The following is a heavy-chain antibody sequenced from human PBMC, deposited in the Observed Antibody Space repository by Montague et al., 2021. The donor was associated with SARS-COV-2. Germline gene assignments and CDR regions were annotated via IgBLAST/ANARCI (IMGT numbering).Heavy chain of an antibody. V-gene: IGHV4-38-2*02. J-gene: IGHJ5*01. CDR1: GCSISSGYF. CDR3: ARAYCGGDCNYLYIWFDS. Sequence: SETLSLTCSVSGCSISSGYFWGWIRQPPGKGLEWIGAIYHGGFTHYNPSLKSRLTMSLDTSKNQFSLRLSSVAAADTAIYYCARAYCGGDCNYLYIWFDSWGQGALVTVSS. D-gene: IGHD2-21*01. CDR2: IYHGGFT.